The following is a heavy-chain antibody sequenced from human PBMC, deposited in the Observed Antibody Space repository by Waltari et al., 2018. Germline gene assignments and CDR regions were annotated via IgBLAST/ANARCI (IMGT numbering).Heavy chain of an antibody. D-gene: IGHD6-19*01. V-gene: IGHV3-23*01. CDR1: GFTFGRYA. J-gene: IGHJ3*01. CDR2: ISATGGTT. CDR3: AKDSLYSSGWPDGFDV. Sequence: EVQLLESGGGVVHPGGSLRLSCAAAGFTFGRYAILWVRQAPGKGLEWVSAISATGGTTYYRDSVKGRFTISRDNSKNTVYLQMNSPGVEDTAIYYCAKDSLYSSGWPDGFDVWGQGKKVTVSS.